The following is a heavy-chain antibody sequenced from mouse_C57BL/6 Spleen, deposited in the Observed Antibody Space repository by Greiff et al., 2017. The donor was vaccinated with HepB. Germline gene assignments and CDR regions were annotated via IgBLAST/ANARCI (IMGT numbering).Heavy chain of an antibody. CDR1: GYTFTSYD. J-gene: IGHJ2*01. Sequence: VQLVESGPELVKPGASVKLSCKASGYTFTSYDINWVKQRPGQGLEWIGWIYPRDGSTKYNEKFKGKATLTVDTSSSTAYMELHSLTSEDSAVYFCASRNAYYFDYWGQGTTLTVSS. V-gene: IGHV1-85*01. CDR2: IYPRDGST. CDR3: ASRNAYYFDY.